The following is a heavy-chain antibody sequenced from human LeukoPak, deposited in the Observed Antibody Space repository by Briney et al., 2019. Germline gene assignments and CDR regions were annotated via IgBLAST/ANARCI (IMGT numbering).Heavy chain of an antibody. CDR1: GYSISSGYY. CDR2: IYHSGST. D-gene: IGHD3-3*01. V-gene: IGHV4-38-2*02. CDR3: AREYFWSGYYPFDY. Sequence: SETLSLTCTVSGYSISSGYYWGWIRQPPGKGLEWIGSIYHSGSTYYNPSLKSRVTISVDTSKNQFSLKLSSATAADTAVYYCAREYFWSGYYPFDYWGQGTLVTVSS. J-gene: IGHJ4*02.